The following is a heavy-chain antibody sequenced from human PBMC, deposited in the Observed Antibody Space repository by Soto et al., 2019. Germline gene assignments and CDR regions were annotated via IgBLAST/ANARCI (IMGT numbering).Heavy chain of an antibody. CDR1: GGSISSYY. CDR3: ARGRGSTGTTYYFDY. J-gene: IGHJ4*02. V-gene: IGHV4-4*07. D-gene: IGHD1-1*01. CDR2: IYTSGTT. Sequence: SETLSLTCSVSGGSISSYYWTWIRQPAGKGLEWIGRIYTSGTTSYNPSLESRVTMSVDTSKNQFSLRLSSVTAADTAVYYCARGRGSTGTTYYFDYWGQGTLVTVSS.